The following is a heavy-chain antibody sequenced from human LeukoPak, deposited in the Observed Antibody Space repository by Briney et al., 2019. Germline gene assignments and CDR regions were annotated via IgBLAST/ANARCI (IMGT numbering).Heavy chain of an antibody. CDR3: ARQTMGVRGGEWDY. CDR1: GYRFKEYW. Sequence: GESLKISCKGSGYRFKEYWIGWVRQMPGKGLEWMGIIYPDDSDIRYSPSFQGQVTISADRSISIAYLQRSSLKASDTAMYYCARQTMGVRGGEWDYWGQGTLVTVSS. CDR2: IYPDDSDI. D-gene: IGHD3-10*01. V-gene: IGHV5-51*01. J-gene: IGHJ4*02.